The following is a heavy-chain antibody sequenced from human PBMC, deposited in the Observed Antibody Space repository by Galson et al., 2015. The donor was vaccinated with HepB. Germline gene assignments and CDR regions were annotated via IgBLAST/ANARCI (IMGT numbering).Heavy chain of an antibody. CDR3: ARDRANGRYGYLDL. CDR2: LTYGGSNK. J-gene: IGHJ2*01. V-gene: IGHV3-30-3*01. CDR1: GFSFSSYE. Sequence: SLRLSCAASGFSFSSYEMHWVRQAPGKGLEWVAALTYGGSNKYYADSVKGRFTISRDNSKNTLYLQLSSLTPVDTAVYCWARDRANGRYGYLDLWGRGALVTVSS. D-gene: IGHD2-8*01.